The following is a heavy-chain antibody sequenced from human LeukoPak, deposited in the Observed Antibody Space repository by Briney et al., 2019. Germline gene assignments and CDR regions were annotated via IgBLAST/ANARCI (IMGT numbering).Heavy chain of an antibody. Sequence: ASVKVSCKASGYTFTPHYMHWVRQAPGQGREWMGRINPRSGDTEYGQRFQGRVTLTRDTSSSTANMELRRLRSDDTAVYYRARDPGYSYAFDIWGQGTVV. CDR1: GYTFTPHY. CDR2: INPRSGDT. J-gene: IGHJ3*02. V-gene: IGHV1-2*06. CDR3: ARDPGYSYAFDI. D-gene: IGHD2-21*01.